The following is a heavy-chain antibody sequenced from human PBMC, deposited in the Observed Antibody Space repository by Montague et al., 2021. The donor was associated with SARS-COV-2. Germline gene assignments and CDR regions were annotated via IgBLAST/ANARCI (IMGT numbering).Heavy chain of an antibody. J-gene: IGHJ6*03. CDR1: GGSFSTYS. CDR2: IHHGGST. V-gene: IGHV4-34*01. Sequence: SEILSLTCAVHGGSFSTYSWNWIRQPPGKGLEWIGEIHHGGSTNYNPSLKSRVTISADTSKYQFSLKLTSVAAADTAVYYCARLGDGVVPSPILGVGPYYSYYYMDVWGKGTTVTVSS. D-gene: IGHD3-10*01. CDR3: ARLGDGVVPSPILGVGPYYSYYYMDV.